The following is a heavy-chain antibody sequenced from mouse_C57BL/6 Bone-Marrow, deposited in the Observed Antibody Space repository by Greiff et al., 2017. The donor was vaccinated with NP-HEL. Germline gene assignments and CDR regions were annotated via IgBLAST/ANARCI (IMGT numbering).Heavy chain of an antibody. V-gene: IGHV1-4*01. CDR3: ARWTTVVAVYYFDY. Sequence: QVQLQQSGAELARPGASVKMSCKASGYTFTSYTMHWVKQRPGQGLEWIGYIYPSSGYTKYNQKFKDKATLTADKSSSTAYMQLSSLTSEDSAVYYCARWTTVVAVYYFDYWGQGTTLTVSS. D-gene: IGHD1-1*01. J-gene: IGHJ2*01. CDR1: GYTFTSYT. CDR2: IYPSSGYT.